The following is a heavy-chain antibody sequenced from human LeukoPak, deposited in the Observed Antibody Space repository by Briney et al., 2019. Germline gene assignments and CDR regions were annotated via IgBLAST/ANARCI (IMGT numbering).Heavy chain of an antibody. CDR2: ISGSGGST. CDR3: AKDYDGYDYAFDI. Sequence: GGSLRLSCAASGFNFSSYWMSWVRQAPGKGLEWVSAISGSGGSTYYADSVKGRFTISRDNSKNTLYLQMNSLRAEDTAVYYCAKDYDGYDYAFDIWGQGTMVTVSS. J-gene: IGHJ3*02. V-gene: IGHV3-23*01. D-gene: IGHD5-12*01. CDR1: GFNFSSYW.